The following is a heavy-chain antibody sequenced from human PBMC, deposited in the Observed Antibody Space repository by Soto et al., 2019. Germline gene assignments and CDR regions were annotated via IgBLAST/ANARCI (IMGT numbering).Heavy chain of an antibody. Sequence: GGSLKLSCAASGFTFSSYAMHWVRQAPGKGLEWVAVISYDGSNKYYADSVKGRFTISRDNSKNTLYLQMNSLRAEDTAVYYCARDLLRCYDFWSGYYFGMDVWGQGTTVTVSS. D-gene: IGHD3-3*01. J-gene: IGHJ6*02. CDR3: ARDLLRCYDFWSGYYFGMDV. CDR1: GFTFSSYA. V-gene: IGHV3-30-3*01. CDR2: ISYDGSNK.